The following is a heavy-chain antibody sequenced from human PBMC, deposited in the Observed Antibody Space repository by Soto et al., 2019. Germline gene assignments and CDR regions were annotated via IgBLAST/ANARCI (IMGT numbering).Heavy chain of an antibody. CDR3: ARRAYCGGDCTRNHQYSYAMAV. D-gene: IGHD2-21*02. Sequence: GECLKISRKASGYSFTTYLIVWVRLMPGKGLEWMGTIYPGDSNARYTPSFQRQVTMSADKSITTAYLQWRSLKASDTAIYYCARRAYCGGDCTRNHQYSYAMAVWGQGTPVTASS. V-gene: IGHV5-51*01. CDR2: IYPGDSNA. CDR1: GYSFTTYL. J-gene: IGHJ6*02.